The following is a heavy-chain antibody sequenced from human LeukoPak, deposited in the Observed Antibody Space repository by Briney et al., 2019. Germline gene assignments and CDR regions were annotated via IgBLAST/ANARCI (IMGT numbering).Heavy chain of an antibody. J-gene: IGHJ4*02. CDR2: IWYDGSNK. V-gene: IGHV3-33*01. Sequence: GGSLRLSCAAPGFTFSSYGMHWVRQAPGKGLEWVAVIWYDGSNKYYADSVKGRFTISRDNSKNTLYLQMSSLRAEDTAVYYCARDALDYYDSSGYYYWDYWGQGTLVTVSS. CDR1: GFTFSSYG. D-gene: IGHD3-22*01. CDR3: ARDALDYYDSSGYYYWDY.